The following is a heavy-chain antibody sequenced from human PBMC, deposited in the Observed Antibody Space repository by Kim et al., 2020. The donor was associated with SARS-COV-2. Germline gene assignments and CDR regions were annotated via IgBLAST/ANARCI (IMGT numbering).Heavy chain of an antibody. V-gene: IGHV3-7*03. CDR1: GFTFSSYW. J-gene: IGHJ3*02. D-gene: IGHD3-22*01. CDR3: ARETSRYYYDSSGYYGVLDAFDI. Sequence: GGSLRLSCAASGFTFSSYWMSWVRQAPGKGLEWVANIKQDGSEKYYVDSVKGRFTISRDNAKNSLYLQMNSLRAEDTAVYYCARETSRYYYDSSGYYGVLDAFDIWGQGTMVTVSS. CDR2: IKQDGSEK.